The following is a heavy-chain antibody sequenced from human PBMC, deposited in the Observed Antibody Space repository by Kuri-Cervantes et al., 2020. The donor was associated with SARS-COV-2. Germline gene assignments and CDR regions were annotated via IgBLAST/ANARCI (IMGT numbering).Heavy chain of an antibody. J-gene: IGHJ4*02. D-gene: IGHD5-18*01. Sequence: GESLKISCAASGFTFSSYWMSWVRQAPGKGLEWVANIKQDGSEKYYADSVKGRFTISRDNSKNTLYLQMNSLRAEDTAVYYCAKDQGDSYGISYFDYWGQGTLVTVSS. V-gene: IGHV3-7*01. CDR1: GFTFSSYW. CDR3: AKDQGDSYGISYFDY. CDR2: IKQDGSEK.